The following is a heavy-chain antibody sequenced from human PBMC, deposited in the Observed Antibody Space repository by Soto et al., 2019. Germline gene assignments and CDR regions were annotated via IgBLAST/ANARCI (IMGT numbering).Heavy chain of an antibody. CDR2: LSGNSGTT. Sequence: EVQVLESGGGLVQPGGSLRLSCAASGFTFSTYPMTWAPQSPGKGLEWVSALSGNSGTTYFADSVKGRFTISRDNSRNTVYLQMSSLRAEDTALYYCAKGSKFTIFSPNDYWGQGTLVTVSS. V-gene: IGHV3-23*01. D-gene: IGHD3-3*01. CDR3: AKGSKFTIFSPNDY. CDR1: GFTFSTYP. J-gene: IGHJ4*02.